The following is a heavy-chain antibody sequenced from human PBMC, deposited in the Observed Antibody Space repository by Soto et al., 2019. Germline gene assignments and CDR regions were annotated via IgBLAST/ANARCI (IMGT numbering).Heavy chain of an antibody. Sequence: QVQLAQSANEVKKPGASVRVSCKAAGYTFIRYGIAWVRQAPGQGLEWMGGISPYNDYTVSAQKFQGRVRMTADTSTRTVYLNLRGLKSDDTAVYYCARGGYYDNSWGKLSHYGLDVWGQGTSVSVSS. J-gene: IGHJ6*02. CDR2: ISPYNDYT. V-gene: IGHV1-18*01. D-gene: IGHD3-16*01. CDR3: ARGGYYDNSWGKLSHYGLDV. CDR1: GYTFIRYG.